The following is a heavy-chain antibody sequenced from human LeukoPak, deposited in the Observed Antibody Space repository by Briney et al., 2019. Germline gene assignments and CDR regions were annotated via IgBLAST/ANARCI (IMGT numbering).Heavy chain of an antibody. Sequence: SETLSLTCTVSGGSISSYYWSWIRQPPGKGLERIGYIYYSGSTNYNPSLKSRVTISVDTSKNQFSLKLSSVTAADTAVYYCARGGYYGSGNDFRFDPWGQGTLVTVSS. CDR1: GGSISSYY. CDR3: ARGGYYGSGNDFRFDP. V-gene: IGHV4-59*01. J-gene: IGHJ5*02. CDR2: IYYSGST. D-gene: IGHD3-10*01.